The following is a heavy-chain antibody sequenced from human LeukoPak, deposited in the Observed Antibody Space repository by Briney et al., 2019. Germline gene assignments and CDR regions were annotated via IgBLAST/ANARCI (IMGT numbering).Heavy chain of an antibody. V-gene: IGHV4-30-4*08. CDR3: ARDRTAIDGSGSYFIFDY. CDR1: GVSISSSGYH. CDR2: SYYSGRP. J-gene: IGHJ4*02. Sequence: PSETLSLTCTVSGVSISSSGYHWDWIRQPPGKGLEWIGYSYYSGRPYYSPSLHRRVPISVDTPKNQFSLKLSSVTAADTAVYYCARDRTAIDGSGSYFIFDYWGQGSLVTVSS. D-gene: IGHD3-10*01.